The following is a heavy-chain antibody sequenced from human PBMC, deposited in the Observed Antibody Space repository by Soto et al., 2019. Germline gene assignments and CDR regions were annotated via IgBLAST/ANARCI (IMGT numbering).Heavy chain of an antibody. Sequence: GWSLRLSCSASVFTFSSYAMSWFRQAPGKGLEWVSAISGSGGSTYYADSVKGRFTISRDNSKNTLYLQMNSLRAEDTAVYYCAKSGGLWELQWYFDLWGRGTLVTVSS. V-gene: IGHV3-23*01. CDR1: VFTFSSYA. J-gene: IGHJ2*01. CDR3: AKSGGLWELQWYFDL. D-gene: IGHD1-26*01. CDR2: ISGSGGST.